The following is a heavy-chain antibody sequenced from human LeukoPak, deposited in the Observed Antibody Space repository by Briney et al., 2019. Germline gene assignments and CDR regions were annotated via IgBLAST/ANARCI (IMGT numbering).Heavy chain of an antibody. CDR2: IYYTGST. D-gene: IGHD2-15*01. CDR1: GGSITSYY. V-gene: IGHV4-59*01. CDR3: ARVVVAAGSNWFDS. J-gene: IGHJ5*01. Sequence: SETLSLTCTVSGGSITSYYWSGIRQPPGKGLEWLGYIYYTGSTNYNPSLKSRVTISVDTSKNQFSLNLSSVSAADTAVYYCARVVVAAGSNWFDSWGQGTLVTVSS.